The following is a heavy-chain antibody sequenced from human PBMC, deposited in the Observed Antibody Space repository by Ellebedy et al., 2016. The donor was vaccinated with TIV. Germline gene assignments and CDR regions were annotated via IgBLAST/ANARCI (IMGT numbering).Heavy chain of an antibody. Sequence: SVKVSXKASGGTFSSYAISWVRQAPGQGLEWMGGIIPIFGTANYAQKFQGRVTITADESTSTAYMELSSLRSEDTAVYYCARDLTETYYYYMDVWGKGTTVTVSS. CDR1: GGTFSSYA. CDR3: ARDLTETYYYYMDV. V-gene: IGHV1-69*13. J-gene: IGHJ6*03. D-gene: IGHD1-14*01. CDR2: IIPIFGTA.